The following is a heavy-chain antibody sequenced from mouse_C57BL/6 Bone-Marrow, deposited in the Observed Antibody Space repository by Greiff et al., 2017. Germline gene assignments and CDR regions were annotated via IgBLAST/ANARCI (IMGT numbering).Heavy chain of an antibody. CDR2: IDPSDSDT. D-gene: IGHD2-3*01. J-gene: IGHJ2*01. Sequence: VQLQQPGAELVMPGASVKLSCKASGYTFTSYWMHWVKQRPGQGLEWIGEIDPSDSDTNYNQKFKGKSTLTVDKSSTTAYMQLSSLTSEDSAVYYCARLYDGYYFYFDYWGQGTTLTVSS. CDR3: ARLYDGYYFYFDY. CDR1: GYTFTSYW. V-gene: IGHV1-69*01.